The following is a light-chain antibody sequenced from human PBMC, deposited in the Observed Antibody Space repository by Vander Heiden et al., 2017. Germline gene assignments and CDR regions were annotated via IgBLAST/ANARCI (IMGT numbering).Light chain of an antibody. Sequence: DIQMTQSPSSLSASVGDRVTITCQASQDISNYLNWYQQKPGKAPKLLIYDASNLETGVSSRFSGSGSGTDFTFTISSLQPEDIATYYCQQYDNLPPDTFGQGTKLEIK. CDR1: QDISNY. CDR3: QQYDNLPPDT. J-gene: IGKJ2*01. CDR2: DAS. V-gene: IGKV1-33*01.